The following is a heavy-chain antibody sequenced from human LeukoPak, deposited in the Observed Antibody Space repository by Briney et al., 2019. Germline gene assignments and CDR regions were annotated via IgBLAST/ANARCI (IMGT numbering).Heavy chain of an antibody. CDR1: GFTFSSYA. CDR3: AITSYYDFWSGYYYGGLFDY. CDR2: ISGSGGST. V-gene: IGHV3-23*01. Sequence: GGSLRLSFAASGFTFSSYAMSWVRQAPGKGLEWVSAISGSGGSTYYADSVKGRFTISRDNSKNTLYLQMNSLRAEDTAVYYCAITSYYDFWSGYYYGGLFDYWGQGTLVTVSS. J-gene: IGHJ4*02. D-gene: IGHD3-3*01.